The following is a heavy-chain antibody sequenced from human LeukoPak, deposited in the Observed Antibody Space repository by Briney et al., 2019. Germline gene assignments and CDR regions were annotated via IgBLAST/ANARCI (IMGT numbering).Heavy chain of an antibody. J-gene: IGHJ4*02. CDR1: GFTFSSYS. Sequence: GGSLRLSCAASGFTFSSYSMNWVRQAPGKGLEWVSSISSSSIYIYYADSVKGRFTISRDKAKNSLYLQMNSLRAEDTAMYYCARGERYSSSFDYWGQGTLVTVSA. V-gene: IGHV3-21*01. D-gene: IGHD6-13*01. CDR3: ARGERYSSSFDY. CDR2: ISSSSIYI.